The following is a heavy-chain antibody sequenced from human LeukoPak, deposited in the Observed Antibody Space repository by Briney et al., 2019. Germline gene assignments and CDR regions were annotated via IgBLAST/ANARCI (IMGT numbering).Heavy chain of an antibody. J-gene: IGHJ4*02. CDR1: GFTFSGSA. D-gene: IGHD6-19*01. V-gene: IGHV3-73*01. Sequence: GGSLRLSCAASGFTFSGSAMHWVRQASGKGLEWVGRIRSKANSYATAYAASVKGRFTISRDDSKNTAYLQMNSLKTEDTAVYYCTRLIWMLGQWLVDWGQGTLVTVSS. CDR2: IRSKANSYAT. CDR3: TRLIWMLGQWLVD.